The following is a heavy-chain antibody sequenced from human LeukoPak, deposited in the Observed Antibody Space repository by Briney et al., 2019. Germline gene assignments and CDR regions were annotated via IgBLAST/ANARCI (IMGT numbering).Heavy chain of an antibody. CDR2: ITGSGGST. D-gene: IGHD2-8*01. CDR1: GFTFSSFP. J-gene: IGHJ4*02. V-gene: IGHV3-23*01. Sequence: APLLLSCAASGFTFSSFPITWGRLAAGKGLGWGSTITGSGGSTYYAETVKGRFTISRDNSKNTLYLQMNSLRGEDTALYYCAKDLAGCSDSWGQGTLVTVSS. CDR3: AKDLAGCSDS.